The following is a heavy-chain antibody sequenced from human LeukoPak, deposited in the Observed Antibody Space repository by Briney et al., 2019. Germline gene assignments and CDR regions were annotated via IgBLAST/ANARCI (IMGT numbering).Heavy chain of an antibody. Sequence: QTGGSLRLSCAASGFTFSSYAMHWVRQAPGKGLEWVAVISYDGSNKYYADSVKGRFTISRDNSKNTLYLQMNSLRAEDTAVYYCAKVPDFGVGHSYYHMDVWGKGTTVTVSS. J-gene: IGHJ6*03. CDR1: GFTFSSYA. D-gene: IGHD3-3*01. CDR2: ISYDGSNK. V-gene: IGHV3-30-3*01. CDR3: AKVPDFGVGHSYYHMDV.